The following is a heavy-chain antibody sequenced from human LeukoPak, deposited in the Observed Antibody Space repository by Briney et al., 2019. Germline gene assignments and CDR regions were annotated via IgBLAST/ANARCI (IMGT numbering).Heavy chain of an antibody. D-gene: IGHD6-19*01. J-gene: IGHJ4*02. CDR1: GFTFSSYA. CDR3: ARELAVAGTFDY. V-gene: IGHV3-23*01. Sequence: SGGSLRLSCAASGFTFSSYAMSWVRQAPGKGLEWVSAISGSGGSTYYADSVKGRFTISRDNSKNTLYLQMNSLRAEDTAVYYCARELAVAGTFDYWGQGTLVTVSS. CDR2: ISGSGGST.